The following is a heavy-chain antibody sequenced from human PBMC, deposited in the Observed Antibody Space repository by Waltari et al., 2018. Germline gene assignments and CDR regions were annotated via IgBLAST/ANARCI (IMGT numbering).Heavy chain of an antibody. Sequence: QLQLQESGPGLVKPSETLSLTCTVSAGAISSSSYYWGWIRQPPGKGLEWIGSIYYSGSTYYNPSLKSRVTISVDTSKNQFSLKLSSVTAADTAVYYCARDLVIAAAGMGYWGQGTLVTVSS. D-gene: IGHD6-13*01. V-gene: IGHV4-39*07. CDR1: AGAISSSSYY. CDR2: IYYSGST. CDR3: ARDLVIAAAGMGY. J-gene: IGHJ4*02.